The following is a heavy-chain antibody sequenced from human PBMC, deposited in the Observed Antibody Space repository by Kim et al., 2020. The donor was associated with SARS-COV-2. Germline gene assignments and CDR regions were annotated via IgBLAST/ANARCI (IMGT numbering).Heavy chain of an antibody. CDR3: TTDRLPRIAVAGTTYYYYYYGMDV. CDR1: GFTFSNAW. V-gene: IGHV3-15*01. CDR2: IKSKTDGGTT. Sequence: GGSRRLSCAASGFTFSNAWMSWVRQAPGKGLEWVGRIKSKTDGGTTDYAAPVKGRFTISRDDSKNTLYLQMNSLKTEDTAVYYCTTDRLPRIAVAGTTYYYYYYGMDVWGQGTTVTVSS. J-gene: IGHJ6*02. D-gene: IGHD6-19*01.